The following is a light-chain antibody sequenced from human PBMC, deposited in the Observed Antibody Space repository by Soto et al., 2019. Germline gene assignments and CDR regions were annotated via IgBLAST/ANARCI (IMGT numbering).Light chain of an antibody. V-gene: IGKV1-5*01. J-gene: IGKJ2*01. CDR3: QPFLTYPYT. CDR2: EDS. Sequence: DIQMTQSPSTVSASVGDSVSITCRASQTIDTWVAWYQQKPGTAPELLIFEDSHVKPGVPPRFSGSGSGTEFTLSISSVHPDDSATFYCQPFLTYPYTFGQGTRLEI. CDR1: QTIDTW.